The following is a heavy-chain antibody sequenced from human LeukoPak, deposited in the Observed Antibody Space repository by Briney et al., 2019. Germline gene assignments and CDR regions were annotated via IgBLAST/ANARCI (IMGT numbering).Heavy chain of an antibody. V-gene: IGHV1-2*02. CDR2: IVPDTGGV. CDR1: GYTFTNYY. J-gene: IGHJ4*02. D-gene: IGHD2-15*01. Sequence: ASVTVSCKTSGYTFTNYYVHWVRQTPGQGLDWMGCIVPDTGGVDYDQRFQGRVAMTRDKSISTVYMELTSLKSDDTAVYYCATEDKYCSGGNCGKFWGQGTLVTVSS. CDR3: ATEDKYCSGGNCGKF.